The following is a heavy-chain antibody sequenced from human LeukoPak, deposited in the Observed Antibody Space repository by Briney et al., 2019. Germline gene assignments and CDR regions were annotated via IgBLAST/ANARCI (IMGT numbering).Heavy chain of an antibody. CDR3: ARDSDTYDFWSGFYGMDV. V-gene: IGHV3-11*01. Sequence: LSLTCAVYGGSFSGYYMSWIRQAPGKGLEWVSYISSSGSTIYYADSVKGRFTISRDNAKNSLYLQMNSLRAEDTAVYYCARDSDTYDFWSGFYGMDVWGQGTTVTVSS. J-gene: IGHJ6*02. D-gene: IGHD3-3*01. CDR2: ISSSGSTI. CDR1: GGSFSGYY.